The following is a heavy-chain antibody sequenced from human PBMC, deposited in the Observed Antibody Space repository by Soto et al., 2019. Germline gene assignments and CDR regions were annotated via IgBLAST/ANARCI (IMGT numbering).Heavy chain of an antibody. V-gene: IGHV4-30-2*01. Sequence: QPQLQESRSELVKPSQTLSPTCAVSGVSISSGGYSWSWIRQPPGQGLEWIAYNYHSVSTYYNPSLKSRDTISVDRSTNQFSRKLSSVPAADTAVYYCAKGPDSWGQGTLFTVSS. CDR3: AKGPDS. CDR1: GVSISSGGYS. J-gene: IGHJ4*02. CDR2: NYHSVST.